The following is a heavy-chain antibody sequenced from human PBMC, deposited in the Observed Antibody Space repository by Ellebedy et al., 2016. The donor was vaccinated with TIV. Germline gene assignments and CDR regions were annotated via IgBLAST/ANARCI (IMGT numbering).Heavy chain of an antibody. CDR2: TYYRSKWYN. Sequence: SQTLSLTCAISGDSVSSNSAAWNWIRQSPSKGLEWLGRTYYRSKWYNDYAVSVRSRVTIDPDTSKNQFSLQLKYVTPEDTAVYYCAREYSNNWYLYYFDYWGQGALVTVSS. J-gene: IGHJ4*02. CDR3: AREYSNNWYLYYFDY. CDR1: GDSVSSNSAA. D-gene: IGHD6-13*01. V-gene: IGHV6-1*01.